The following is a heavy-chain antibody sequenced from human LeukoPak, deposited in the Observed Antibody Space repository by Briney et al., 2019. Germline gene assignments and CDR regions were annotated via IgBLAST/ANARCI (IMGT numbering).Heavy chain of an antibody. CDR3: AKGNLRYYFDY. Sequence: GGSLRLSCAASGFIFDDYAMHWVRQAPGKGLEWVSGISCNSGNIGYADSVKGRFTISRDNAKNSLYLQMNSLRAEDTALYYCAKGNLRYYFDYWGQGTLVTVSS. V-gene: IGHV3-9*01. J-gene: IGHJ4*02. CDR1: GFIFDDYA. D-gene: IGHD1-20*01. CDR2: ISCNSGNI.